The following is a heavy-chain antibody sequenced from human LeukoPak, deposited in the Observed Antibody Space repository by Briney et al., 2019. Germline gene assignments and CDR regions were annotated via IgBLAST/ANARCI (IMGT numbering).Heavy chain of an antibody. CDR3: ARVGAFSGTGAFDI. J-gene: IGHJ3*02. Sequence: SETLSLTCTVSGGSISSGGYYWSWIRQHPGKGLEWIGYIYYSGSTYYNPSLKSRVTISVDTSKNQFSLKLSSVTAADTAVYYCARVGAFSGTGAFDIWGQGTMVTVSS. V-gene: IGHV4-31*03. D-gene: IGHD6-13*01. CDR1: GGSISSGGYY. CDR2: IYYSGST.